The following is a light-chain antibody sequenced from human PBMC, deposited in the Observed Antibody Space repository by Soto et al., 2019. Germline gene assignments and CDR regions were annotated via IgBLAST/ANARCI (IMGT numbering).Light chain of an antibody. J-gene: IGLJ3*02. CDR1: SSDVGGYNY. CDR3: SSYTSTNSWV. V-gene: IGLV2-14*01. CDR2: DVS. Sequence: QSALTQSASVPGSPGQSITISCTGTSSDVGGYNYASWYQQHPGKAPKLIIYDVSNRPSGVSTRFSGSKSGNTASLTISGLQAEDEADYSCSSYTSTNSWVFGGGTKLTVL.